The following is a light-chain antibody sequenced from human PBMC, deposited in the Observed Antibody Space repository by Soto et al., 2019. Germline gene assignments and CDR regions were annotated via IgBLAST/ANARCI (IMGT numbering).Light chain of an antibody. V-gene: IGKV3-20*01. Sequence: EIVLTQSPGTLTLSPGERATLSCRASQSVSSSYLAWYQQKPGQAPRLLIYGASSRATGIPDRFSGSGSGTDFTLTISRLEPDDFAVYYCLLYGSSVLYTLGQGTKLEIK. CDR3: LLYGSSVLYT. CDR1: QSVSSSY. CDR2: GAS. J-gene: IGKJ2*01.